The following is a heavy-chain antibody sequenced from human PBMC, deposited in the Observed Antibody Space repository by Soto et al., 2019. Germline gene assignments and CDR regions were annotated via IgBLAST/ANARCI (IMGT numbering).Heavy chain of an antibody. J-gene: IGHJ4*02. D-gene: IGHD3-10*01. V-gene: IGHV1-69*13. CDR3: ARLSAGAGFDY. CDR1: GGTFSSYA. Sequence: GASVQVSCKASGGTFSSYAIIWVRQAPGQGLEWMGGIIPIFGTANYAQKFQGRVTITADESKSTAYMELSSLRSEDTAVYYCARLSAGAGFDYWGQGTQVTVSS. CDR2: IIPIFGTA.